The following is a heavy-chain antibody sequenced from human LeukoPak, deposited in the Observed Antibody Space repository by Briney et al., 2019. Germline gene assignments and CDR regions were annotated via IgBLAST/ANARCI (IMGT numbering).Heavy chain of an antibody. D-gene: IGHD6-6*01. J-gene: IGHJ4*02. CDR1: GYTFTSYY. Sequence: ASVKVSCKASGYTFTSYYMHWVRQAPGQGLEWMGIINPSGGSTSYAQKFRGRVTMTRDTSTSTVYMELSSLRSEDTAVYYCATWGSIAARPLDYWGQGTLVTVSS. CDR3: ATWGSIAARPLDY. CDR2: INPSGGST. V-gene: IGHV1-46*03.